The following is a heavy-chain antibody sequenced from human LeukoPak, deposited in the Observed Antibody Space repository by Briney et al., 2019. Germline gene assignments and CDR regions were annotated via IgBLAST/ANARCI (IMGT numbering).Heavy chain of an antibody. V-gene: IGHV1-69*01. Sequence: SVKVSCKASGGTFSSYAISWVRQDPGQGLEWMGGIIPIFGTANYAQKFQGRVTITANESTSTAYMELSSLRSEDTAVYYCARYRAYCSGGSCYYNWFDPWGQGTLVTVSS. CDR2: IIPIFGTA. CDR3: ARYRAYCSGGSCYYNWFDP. J-gene: IGHJ5*02. CDR1: GGTFSSYA. D-gene: IGHD2-15*01.